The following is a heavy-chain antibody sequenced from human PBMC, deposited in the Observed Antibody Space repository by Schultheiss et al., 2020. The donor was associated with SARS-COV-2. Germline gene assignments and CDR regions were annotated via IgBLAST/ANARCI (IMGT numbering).Heavy chain of an antibody. CDR3: ARHFNWYSSSNDAFDI. J-gene: IGHJ3*02. D-gene: IGHD6-13*01. CDR2: IYYSGST. CDR1: GGSISSYY. V-gene: IGHV4-59*08. Sequence: SQTLSLTCAVYGGSISSYYWSWIRQPPGKGLEWIGYIYYSGSTNYNPSLKSRVTISVDTSKNQFSLKLSSVTAADTAVYYCARHFNWYSSSNDAFDIWGQGTMVTVSS.